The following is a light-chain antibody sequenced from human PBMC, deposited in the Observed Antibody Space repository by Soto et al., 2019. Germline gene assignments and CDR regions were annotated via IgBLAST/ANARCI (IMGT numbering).Light chain of an antibody. CDR2: AAS. CDR1: QSISRF. Sequence: DIQMTQSPSSVSAYVGDRVSISCGASQSISRFLNWYQQKPGKAPKFLIYAASSLQSGVPSRFSGSGSGTDFTLTISSLQPEDSATYYCQQSYSTPLTFGGGTKVDIK. J-gene: IGKJ4*01. V-gene: IGKV1-39*01. CDR3: QQSYSTPLT.